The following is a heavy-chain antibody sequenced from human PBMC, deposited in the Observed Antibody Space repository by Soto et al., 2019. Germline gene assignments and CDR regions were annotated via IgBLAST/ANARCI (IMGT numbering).Heavy chain of an antibody. CDR3: VRMKLVLTEGGYYYYYYGMDV. D-gene: IGHD6-6*01. Sequence: SETLSLTCTVSGGSISSYYWSWIRQPPGKGLEWIGYIYYSGSTNYNPSLKSRVTISVDTSKNQYSLKLSSVTAADTAVYYCVRMKLVLTEGGYYYYYYGMDVWGQGTTVTVSS. CDR2: IYYSGST. V-gene: IGHV4-59*01. J-gene: IGHJ6*02. CDR1: GGSISSYY.